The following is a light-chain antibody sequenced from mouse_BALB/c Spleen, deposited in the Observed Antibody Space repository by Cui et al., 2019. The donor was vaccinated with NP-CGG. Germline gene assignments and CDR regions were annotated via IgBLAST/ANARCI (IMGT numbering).Light chain of an antibody. CDR3: ALWYSNHWV. Sequence: QAVVTQESALTTSPRETVTLTCRSSTGAVTTSNYANWVQEKPDHLFTGLIGGTNNRVPGVPARFSGSLIGDKAVLTITGAQTEDEAIYFCALWYSNHWVFGGGTKLTVL. V-gene: IGLV1*01. J-gene: IGLJ1*01. CDR1: TGAVTTSNY. CDR2: GTN.